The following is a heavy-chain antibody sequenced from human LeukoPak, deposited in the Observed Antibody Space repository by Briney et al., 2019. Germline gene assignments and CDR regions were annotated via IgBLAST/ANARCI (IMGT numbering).Heavy chain of an antibody. J-gene: IGHJ5*02. Sequence: PGRSLRLSCAASGFTFSSYAMHWVRQAPGKGLEWVAVISYDGSNKYYADSVKGRFTISRDNSKNTLYLQMNSLRAEDTAVYYCARDLIRFLEWPLSAGGNIYNWFDPWGQGTLVTVSS. CDR2: ISYDGSNK. CDR3: ARDLIRFLEWPLSAGGNIYNWFDP. D-gene: IGHD3-3*01. CDR1: GFTFSSYA. V-gene: IGHV3-30-3*01.